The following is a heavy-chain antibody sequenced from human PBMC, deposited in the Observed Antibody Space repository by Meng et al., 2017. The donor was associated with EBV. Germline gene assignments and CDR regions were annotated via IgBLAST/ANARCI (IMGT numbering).Heavy chain of an antibody. V-gene: IGHV1-69*01. Sequence: QVQLVQSGAEVKKPGSSVKVSCKASGGTFSSYAISWVRQAPGQGLEWMGGIIPIFGTANYAQKFQGRVTITADESTSTAYMELSSLRSEDTAVYYCAGGRTYYYDSSGYYYKYYFDYWGQGPLVTVSS. CDR2: IIPIFGTA. CDR3: AGGRTYYYDSSGYYYKYYFDY. D-gene: IGHD3-22*01. CDR1: GGTFSSYA. J-gene: IGHJ4*02.